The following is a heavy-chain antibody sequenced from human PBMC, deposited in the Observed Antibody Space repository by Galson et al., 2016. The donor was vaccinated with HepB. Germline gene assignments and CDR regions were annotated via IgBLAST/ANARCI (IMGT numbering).Heavy chain of an antibody. CDR2: ISGSGDLK. V-gene: IGHV3-23*01. CDR1: GFTFSSYA. J-gene: IGHJ6*02. CDR3: AKIWGKSSGWYGSSYYQYGVDV. D-gene: IGHD6-19*01. Sequence: SLRLSCAASGFTFSSYAMSWVRQAPGKGLEWVSGISGSGDLKYYADSVKGRFTISRDNPKNTLYLQMKSLRVDDTAVYYCAKIWGKSSGWYGSSYYQYGVDVWGQGTTVSVSS.